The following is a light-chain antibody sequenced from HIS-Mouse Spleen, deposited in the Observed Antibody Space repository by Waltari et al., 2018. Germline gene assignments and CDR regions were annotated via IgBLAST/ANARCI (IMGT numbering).Light chain of an antibody. V-gene: IGLV2-14*03. Sequence: QSALTQPASVSGSPGQSITLSCTGTSSDVGGYNYVSWYQQHPGKAPKLMIYDVSNRPSGVSNRFAGSLTISGLQAEDEADYYCSSYTSSSTLGVFGGGTKLTVL. CDR2: DVS. CDR1: SSDVGGYNY. CDR3: SSYTSSSTLGV. J-gene: IGLJ3*02.